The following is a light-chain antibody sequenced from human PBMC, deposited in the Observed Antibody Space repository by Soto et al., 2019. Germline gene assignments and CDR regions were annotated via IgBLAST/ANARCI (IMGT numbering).Light chain of an antibody. CDR1: QGISSY. Sequence: AVRMTQSPSSFSASTGDRVTITCRASQGISSYLAWYQQKPGKAPKLLIYAASTLQSGGPSRFRGHGPGTKFTLTVSCLQSEDFTTYYCQQYYNYPHTFGQGTKVEIK. CDR3: QQYYNYPHT. V-gene: IGKV1-8*01. CDR2: AAS. J-gene: IGKJ1*01.